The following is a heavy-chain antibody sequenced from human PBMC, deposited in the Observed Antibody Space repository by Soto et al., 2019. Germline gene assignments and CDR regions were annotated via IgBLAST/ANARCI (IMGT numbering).Heavy chain of an antibody. D-gene: IGHD3-22*01. CDR1: GFSLNTGGMG. Sequence: GSGPTLVNPTQTLTLTCTFSGFSLNTGGMGVGWIRQPPGKALEWLALIYWDGDRRYSPSLMSRLTIAKDTSKNQVVLTMTNMDPVDTATYYCAHRTYYYDSSGWSPGEYFQHWGQGTLVTVSS. J-gene: IGHJ1*01. CDR3: AHRTYYYDSSGWSPGEYFQH. CDR2: IYWDGDR. V-gene: IGHV2-5*02.